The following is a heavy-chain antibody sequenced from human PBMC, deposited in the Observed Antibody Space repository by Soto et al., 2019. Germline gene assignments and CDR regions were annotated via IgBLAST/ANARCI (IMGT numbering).Heavy chain of an antibody. CDR3: AKVAAEGNWFDP. Sequence: PGESLKISCQASGYSFTSYWITWVRQRPGKGLEWMGRIDPSDSYTKYSPSLQGHVTLSTDKSINTAYLQWSGLKASDTAIYYCAKVAAEGNWFDPWGQGTLVTVSS. J-gene: IGHJ5*02. CDR2: IDPSDSYT. V-gene: IGHV5-10-1*01. CDR1: GYSFTSYW. D-gene: IGHD2-15*01.